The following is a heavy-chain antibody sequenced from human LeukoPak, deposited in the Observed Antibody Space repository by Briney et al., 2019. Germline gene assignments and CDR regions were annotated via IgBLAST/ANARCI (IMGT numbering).Heavy chain of an antibody. Sequence: ASVKVSCKASGYILSNNGITWVRQAPGQGLEWMGWITVYNGHTNYAQKFQDRVTMTTDTSANTAYMELRSLRSDDTAVYYCAREHDTLTGMSFDYWGQGTLVTVSS. J-gene: IGHJ4*02. V-gene: IGHV1-18*01. CDR2: ITVYNGHT. D-gene: IGHD3-9*01. CDR1: GYILSNNG. CDR3: AREHDTLTGMSFDY.